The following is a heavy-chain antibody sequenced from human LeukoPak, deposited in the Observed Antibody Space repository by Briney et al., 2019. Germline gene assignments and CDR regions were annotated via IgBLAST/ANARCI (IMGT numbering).Heavy chain of an antibody. J-gene: IGHJ4*02. CDR1: GGTFSSYA. Sequence: ASVKVSCKASGGTFSSYAISWVRQATGQGPEWMGWMSPKSGNTGYAQKFQGRVTMTRDTSINTAYMELSGLISEDTAVYYCTRGPPNRGYDFWGQGTPVTVSS. CDR2: MSPKSGNT. V-gene: IGHV1-8*02. D-gene: IGHD7-27*01. CDR3: TRGPPNRGYDF.